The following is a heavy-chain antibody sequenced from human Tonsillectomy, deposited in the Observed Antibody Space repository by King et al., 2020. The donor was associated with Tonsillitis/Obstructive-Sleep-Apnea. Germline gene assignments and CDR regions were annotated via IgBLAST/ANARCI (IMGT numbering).Heavy chain of an antibody. D-gene: IGHD1-26*01. CDR3: ASDSGSYPGWAFDI. Sequence: QLVQSGAEVKKPGASVKVSCKASGYTFNSYYMHWVRQAPGQGLEWMGIINPSGGKTSYAQKIQGRVTMTRDTSTSTVYMELSSLRYEDTAVYYCASDSGSYPGWAFDIWGRGTMVTVSS. CDR2: INPSGGKT. V-gene: IGHV1-46*02. J-gene: IGHJ3*02. CDR1: GYTFNSYY.